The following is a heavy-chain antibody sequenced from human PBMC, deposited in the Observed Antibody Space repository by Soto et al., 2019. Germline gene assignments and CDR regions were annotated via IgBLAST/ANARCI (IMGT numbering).Heavy chain of an antibody. CDR1: GDSISSSFW. CDR2: IYHTEST. CDR3: ARYDFGTFDY. J-gene: IGHJ4*02. D-gene: IGHD4-17*01. V-gene: IGHV4-4*02. Sequence: SETLSLTCAVSGDSISSSFWWSWVRQPPGKGLEWIGEIYHTESTVYNPSLKSRVTISVDKSKNQFSLNLDSVTAADTTVYYCARYDFGTFDYWGRGILVTVSS.